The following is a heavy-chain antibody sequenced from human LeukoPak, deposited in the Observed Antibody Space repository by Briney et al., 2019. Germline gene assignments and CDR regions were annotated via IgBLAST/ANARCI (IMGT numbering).Heavy chain of an antibody. CDR3: AGGDSSGYYYGY. CDR1: GGSISSYY. V-gene: IGHV4-59*08. D-gene: IGHD3-22*01. Sequence: PSETLSLTCTASGGSISSYYWSWIRQPPGKGLEWIGYIYYSGSTNYNPSLKSRVTISVDTSKNQFSLKLSSVTAADTAVYYCAGGDSSGYYYGYWGQGTLVTVSS. CDR2: IYYSGST. J-gene: IGHJ4*02.